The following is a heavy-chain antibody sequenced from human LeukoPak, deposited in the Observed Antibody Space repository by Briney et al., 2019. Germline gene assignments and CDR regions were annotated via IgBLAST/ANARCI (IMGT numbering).Heavy chain of an antibody. J-gene: IGHJ4*02. V-gene: IGHV4-59*01. CDR1: GDSIINYY. D-gene: IGHD6-13*01. CDR3: ARVYSSSWYFDY. Sequence: ASETLSLTCTVSGDSIINYYWNWIRQPPGKGLEWIGYISDSGSTNYNPSLMSRVTMTRDTSTSTVYMELSSLRSEDTAVYYCARVYSSSWYFDYWGQGTLVTVSS. CDR2: ISDSGST.